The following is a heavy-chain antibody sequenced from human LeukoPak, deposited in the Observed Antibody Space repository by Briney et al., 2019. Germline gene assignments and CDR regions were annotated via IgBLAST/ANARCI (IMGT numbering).Heavy chain of an antibody. J-gene: IGHJ6*02. V-gene: IGHV4-59*01. CDR1: GGSINSNY. CDR2: IYYSGSI. CDR3: ARDVGQYSTSSGYYYYGMDV. Sequence: SETLSLTCTVPGGSINSNYWSWIRQPPGKGLEWIGYIYYSGSINYNPSLKSRVTISVDRSKNQFSLKVSSVTAADTAVYYCARDVGQYSTSSGYYYYGMDVWGQGTTVTVSS. D-gene: IGHD6-6*01.